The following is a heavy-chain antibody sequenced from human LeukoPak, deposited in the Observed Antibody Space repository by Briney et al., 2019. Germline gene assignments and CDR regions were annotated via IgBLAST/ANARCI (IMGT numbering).Heavy chain of an antibody. CDR3: ARHGYGSSSELSY. CDR1: GGSISSSSYF. D-gene: IGHD6-6*01. CDR2: IYYSGST. Sequence: SETLSLTCTVSGGSISSSSYFWAWIRQPPGKGLEWIGSIYYSGSTYYNPSPKSRVTISVDTSKNQFSLKLSSVTAADTAVYYCARHGYGSSSELSYWGQGTLVTVSS. V-gene: IGHV4-39*01. J-gene: IGHJ4*02.